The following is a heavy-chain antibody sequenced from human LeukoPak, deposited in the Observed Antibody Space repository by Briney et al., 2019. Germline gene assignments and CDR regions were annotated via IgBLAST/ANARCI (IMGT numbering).Heavy chain of an antibody. J-gene: IGHJ3*02. CDR1: GGSFSGYY. D-gene: IGHD5-18*01. V-gene: IGHV4-34*01. CDR2: INHSGST. CDR3: ARMGYSYGYDRFLGAFDI. Sequence: PSETLSLTCAVYGGSFSGYYWSWIRQPPGKGPEWIGEINHSGSTNYNPSLKSRVTISVDTSKNQFSLKLSSVTAADTAVYYCARMGYSYGYDRFLGAFDIWGQGTMVTVSS.